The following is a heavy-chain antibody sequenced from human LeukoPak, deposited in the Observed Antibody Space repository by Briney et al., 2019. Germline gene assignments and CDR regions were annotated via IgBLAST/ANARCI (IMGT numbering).Heavy chain of an antibody. Sequence: GGSLRLSCAASGFTFSTFAMIWVRQAPGKGLEWVSAISGSGGSTYYADSVKGRFTISRENSKNTLYLLMNTLSAGDRAVYYCANAPTIASSAGSCCHSWGQGTLVTVSS. V-gene: IGHV3-23*01. CDR3: ANAPTIASSAGSCCHS. J-gene: IGHJ4*02. CDR2: ISGSGGST. CDR1: GFTFSTFA. D-gene: IGHD2-15*01.